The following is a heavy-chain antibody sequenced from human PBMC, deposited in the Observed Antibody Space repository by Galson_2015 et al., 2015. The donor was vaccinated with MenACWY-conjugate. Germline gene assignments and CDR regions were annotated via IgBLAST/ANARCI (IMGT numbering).Heavy chain of an antibody. Sequence: SLRLSCAASGFTFSNYAMSWVRQAPGKGLQWVSGFSGNGDSTYYADSVKGRFTISRDNSKNTLYLQMNSLRAEDTSIYYCAKGHDYSGSFYFDYWGRGTLVTVSS. D-gene: IGHD4-23*01. V-gene: IGHV3-23*01. J-gene: IGHJ4*02. CDR1: GFTFSNYA. CDR3: AKGHDYSGSFYFDY. CDR2: FSGNGDST.